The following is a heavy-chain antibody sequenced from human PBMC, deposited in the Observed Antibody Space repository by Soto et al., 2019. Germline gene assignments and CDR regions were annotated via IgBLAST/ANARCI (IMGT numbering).Heavy chain of an antibody. J-gene: IGHJ6*02. CDR1: GFTFTSSA. Sequence: ASVKVSCKASGFTFTSSAVQWVRQARGQRLEWIGWIVVGSGNTNYAQKFQERVTITRDASTSTAYVELTSLRSDDTAVYYCARGSIFGADESPKYYYGLDVWGQGTTVTVSS. V-gene: IGHV1-58*01. CDR3: ARGSIFGADESPKYYYGLDV. CDR2: IVVGSGNT. D-gene: IGHD3-10*01.